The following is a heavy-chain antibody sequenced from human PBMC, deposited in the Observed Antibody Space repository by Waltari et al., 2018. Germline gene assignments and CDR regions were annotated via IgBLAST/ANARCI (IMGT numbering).Heavy chain of an antibody. CDR3: ARDVALIVVGVNGMDV. CDR2: IIPILGIA. Sequence: QVQLVQSGAEVKKPGSSVKVSCKASGGTFSSYTISWVRQAPGQGLEWMGRIIPILGIANYEQKFQGRVTITADKSTSTAYMGLSSLRSEDTAVYYCARDVALIVVGVNGMDVWGQGTTVTVSS. CDR1: GGTFSSYT. V-gene: IGHV1-69*08. D-gene: IGHD2-15*01. J-gene: IGHJ6*02.